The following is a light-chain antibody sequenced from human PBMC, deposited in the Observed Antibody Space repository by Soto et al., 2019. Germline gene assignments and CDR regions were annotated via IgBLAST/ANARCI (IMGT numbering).Light chain of an antibody. Sequence: EIVMTQSPATLSVSPGEGATLSCRASQSVRSNLAWYHQKPGQAPRLLIYRASTRAAGLPDRFSGSGSETEFTLTISSLQPDDFATYYCQQYNSYSRTFGQGTKVDIK. CDR3: QQYNSYSRT. CDR2: RAS. V-gene: IGKV3-15*01. J-gene: IGKJ1*01. CDR1: QSVRSN.